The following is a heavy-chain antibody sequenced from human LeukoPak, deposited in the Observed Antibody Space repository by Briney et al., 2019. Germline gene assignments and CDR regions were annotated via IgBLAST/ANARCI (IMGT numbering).Heavy chain of an antibody. Sequence: SETLSLTCTVSGGSISSSSYYWGWIRQPPGKGLEWIGSIYYSGSTYYNPSLKSRVTISVDTSKNQFSLKLSSVTAADPAVYYCARERETFYGDWDYFDYWGQGTLVTVSS. CDR2: IYYSGST. V-gene: IGHV4-39*02. J-gene: IGHJ4*02. CDR3: ARERETFYGDWDYFDY. CDR1: GGSISSSSYY. D-gene: IGHD4-17*01.